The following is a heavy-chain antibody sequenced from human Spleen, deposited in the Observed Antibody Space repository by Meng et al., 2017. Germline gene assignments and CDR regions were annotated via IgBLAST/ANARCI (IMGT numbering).Heavy chain of an antibody. Sequence: QVQVVQSGPEVKKGGASVKVSCKASHDTFTGYGVSWFRQAPGQGLEWAAWLGAHDGDTSHAPRFQGRVTVTADRPTATAYMELRNLRSHDTGVYYCSRRTPGRRYADYWGQGTLVTVSS. CDR1: HDTFTGYG. J-gene: IGHJ4*02. CDR2: LGAHDGDT. V-gene: IGHV1-18*01. D-gene: IGHD3-10*01. CDR3: SRRTPGRRYADY.